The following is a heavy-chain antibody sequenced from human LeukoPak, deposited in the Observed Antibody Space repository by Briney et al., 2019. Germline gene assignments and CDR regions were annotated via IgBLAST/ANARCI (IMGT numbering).Heavy chain of an antibody. V-gene: IGHV4-39*07. Sequence: SETLSLTCTVSGGSTSSSGYYWGWVRQPPGKGLEWIGSTYNSGSTYHNPSLKSRVTISVDTSKNQFSLKLSSVTAADTAVYYCARNPRSGYFPHYHYYGMDVWGQGTTVTVSS. CDR1: GGSTSSSGYY. J-gene: IGHJ6*02. CDR3: ARNPRSGYFPHYHYYGMDV. CDR2: TYNSGST. D-gene: IGHD3-3*01.